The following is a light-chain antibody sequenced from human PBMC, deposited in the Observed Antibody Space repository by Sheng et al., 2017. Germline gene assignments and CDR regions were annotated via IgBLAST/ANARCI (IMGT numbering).Light chain of an antibody. CDR1: QTVLSDSNNKNY. V-gene: IGKV4-1*01. Sequence: DIVMTQSPDSLAVSLGERATIDCKASQTVLSDSNNKNYLAWYQQKPGQPPKLLIYWASSREIGVPDRVRGSGSGTDFTLTISRLQAEDVATYYCHQYYNTPPTFGQGPRWKSN. J-gene: IGKJ1*01. CDR2: WAS. CDR3: HQYYNTPPT.